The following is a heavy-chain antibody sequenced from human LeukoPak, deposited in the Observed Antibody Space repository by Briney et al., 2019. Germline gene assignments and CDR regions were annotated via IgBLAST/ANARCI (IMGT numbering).Heavy chain of an antibody. Sequence: SETLSLTCTVSGGSISSYYWSWIRQPPGKGLEWIGYIYYSGSTNYNPSLKSRVTVPVDTSKNQFSLKLSSVTAADTAVYYCARSEDVDTAMAFFDYWGQGTLVTVSS. D-gene: IGHD5-18*01. CDR2: IYYSGST. CDR1: GGSISSYY. J-gene: IGHJ4*02. V-gene: IGHV4-59*08. CDR3: ARSEDVDTAMAFFDY.